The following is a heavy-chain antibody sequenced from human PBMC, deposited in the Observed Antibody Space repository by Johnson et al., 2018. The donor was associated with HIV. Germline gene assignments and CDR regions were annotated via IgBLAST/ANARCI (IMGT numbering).Heavy chain of an antibody. CDR2: ISYDGSNK. Sequence: QVQLVESGGGVVQPGRSLRLSCAASGFTFSSYAMHWVSQAPGKGLEWVAVISYDGSNKYYADSVKGRFTISRDNSKNTLYLQMNSLRAEDTAVYYCASRYTVDAFDIWGQGTMVTVSS. V-gene: IGHV3-30*04. D-gene: IGHD1-1*01. CDR1: GFTFSSYA. CDR3: ASRYTVDAFDI. J-gene: IGHJ3*02.